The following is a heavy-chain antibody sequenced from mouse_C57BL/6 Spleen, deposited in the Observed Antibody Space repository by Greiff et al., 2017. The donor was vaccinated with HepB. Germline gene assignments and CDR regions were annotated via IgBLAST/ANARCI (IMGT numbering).Heavy chain of an antibody. CDR1: GYTFTSYW. J-gene: IGHJ1*03. D-gene: IGHD1-1*01. V-gene: IGHV1-50*01. CDR2: IDPSDSYT. Sequence: VQLQHPGAELVKPGASVKLSCKASGYTFTSYWMQWVKQRPGQGLEWIGEIDPSDSYTNYNQKFKGKATLTVDTSSSTAYMQLSSLTSEDSAVYYCARPSHYYGSRGWYFDVWGTGTTVTVSS. CDR3: ARPSHYYGSRGWYFDV.